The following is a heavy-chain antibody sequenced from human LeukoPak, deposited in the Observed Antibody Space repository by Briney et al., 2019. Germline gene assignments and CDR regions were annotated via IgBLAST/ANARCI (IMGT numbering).Heavy chain of an antibody. V-gene: IGHV3-23*01. D-gene: IGHD3-22*01. J-gene: IGHJ4*02. CDR3: AKTMIVVVIRGYFDY. Sequence: GGSLRLSCAASGFTLSSYAMSWVRQAPGKGLEWVSAISGSGGSTYYADSVKGRFTISRDNSKNTLYLQMNSLRAEDTAVYYCAKTMIVVVIRGYFDYWGQGTLVTVSS. CDR1: GFTLSSYA. CDR2: ISGSGGST.